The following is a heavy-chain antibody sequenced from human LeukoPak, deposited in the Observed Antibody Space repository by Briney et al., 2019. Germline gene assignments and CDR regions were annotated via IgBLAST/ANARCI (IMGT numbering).Heavy chain of an antibody. J-gene: IGHJ3*02. Sequence: GGSLRLSCAASGFTFSSYRMNWVRQAPGKGLEWVSSISSSSSYIYYADSVKGRFTSSSDNAKMSLYLKMNSLRAEDTAVYYCARDLDGYNAFDIWGQGTMVTVSS. CDR3: ARDLDGYNAFDI. CDR1: GFTFSSYR. D-gene: IGHD5-24*01. V-gene: IGHV3-21*01. CDR2: ISSSSSYI.